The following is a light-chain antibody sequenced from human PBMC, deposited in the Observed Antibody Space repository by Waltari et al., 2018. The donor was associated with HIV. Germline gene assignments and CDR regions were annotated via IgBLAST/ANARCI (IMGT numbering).Light chain of an antibody. CDR3: SSYAGSNNLV. Sequence: QSALTQPPSASGSPGQSVTIPCTGTSSDVGGYNYFSWYQQHPGKAPKLMIYEVSERPSGVPDRFFGSKSGNTASLTVSGLQAEDEADYYCSSYAGSNNLVFGTGTKVTVL. CDR1: SSDVGGYNY. V-gene: IGLV2-8*01. J-gene: IGLJ1*01. CDR2: EVS.